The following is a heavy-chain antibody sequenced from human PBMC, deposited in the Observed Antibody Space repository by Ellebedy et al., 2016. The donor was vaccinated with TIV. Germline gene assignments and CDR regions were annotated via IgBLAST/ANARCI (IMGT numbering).Heavy chain of an antibody. J-gene: IGHJ6*04. Sequence: SETLSLTXPVSGGPISSSSSYWGWTRQPPGKGLEWIGEINHSGSTNYNPSLKSRVTISVDTSKNQFSLKLSSVTAADTAVYYCARVRHTVHDYPPDVWGKGTTVTVPS. D-gene: IGHD2-21*01. V-gene: IGHV4-39*07. CDR1: GGPISSSSSY. CDR3: ARVRHTVHDYPPDV. CDR2: INHSGST.